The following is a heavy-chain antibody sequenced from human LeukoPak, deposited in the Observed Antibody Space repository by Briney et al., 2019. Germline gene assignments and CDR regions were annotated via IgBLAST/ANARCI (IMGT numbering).Heavy chain of an antibody. J-gene: IGHJ4*02. D-gene: IGHD6-13*01. CDR1: GFTFSGSA. V-gene: IGHV3-73*01. CDR3: ATPRGYSSSWYDY. CDR2: IRSKANSYAT. Sequence: GGSLRLSCAASGFTFSGSAMHWVRQASGKGLEWVGRIRSKANSYATAYAASVKGRFTISRDDSKNTAYLQMNSLKTEDTAVYYCATPRGYSSSWYDYWGQGALVTVSS.